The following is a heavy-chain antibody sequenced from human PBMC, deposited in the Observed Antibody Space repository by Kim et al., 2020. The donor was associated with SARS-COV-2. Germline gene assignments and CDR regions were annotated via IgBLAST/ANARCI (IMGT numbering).Heavy chain of an antibody. CDR3: ARGGFDGDTAMVTLIDY. J-gene: IGHJ4*02. Sequence: SVKVSCKASGGTFSSYAISWVRQAPGQGLEWMGGIIPIFGTANYAQKFQGRVTITADESTSTAYMELSSLRSEDTAVYYCARGGFDGDTAMVTLIDYWGQGTLVTVSS. D-gene: IGHD5-18*01. V-gene: IGHV1-69*13. CDR1: GGTFSSYA. CDR2: IIPIFGTA.